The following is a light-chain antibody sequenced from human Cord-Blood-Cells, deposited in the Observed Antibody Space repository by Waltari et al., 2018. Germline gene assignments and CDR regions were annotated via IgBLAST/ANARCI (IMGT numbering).Light chain of an antibody. V-gene: IGKV3-20*01. Sequence: EIVLPQSPGTLSLSPGERATLSCRASQSVSSTYLAWYQQKPGQAPRLLIYGASSSATGTPDRFSGSGSGTDFTLTLSRLEPEDFAVYYCQQYGSSLFTFGPGTKVDIK. CDR1: QSVSSTY. CDR3: QQYGSSLFT. CDR2: GAS. J-gene: IGKJ3*01.